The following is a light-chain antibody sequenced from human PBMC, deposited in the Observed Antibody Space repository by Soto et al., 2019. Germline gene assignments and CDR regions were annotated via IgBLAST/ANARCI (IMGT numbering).Light chain of an antibody. CDR1: QSVGSSY. V-gene: IGKV3-20*01. Sequence: EVVLTQSPGTLSLSPGERATLSCRASQSVGSSYLAWYQQKPGQAPRVLIYGTSSRATGIPDRFSGSGSGTDFTLTISILEPEDFAVYYCQQYTISSWTFGQGTKVDIE. CDR2: GTS. CDR3: QQYTISSWT. J-gene: IGKJ1*01.